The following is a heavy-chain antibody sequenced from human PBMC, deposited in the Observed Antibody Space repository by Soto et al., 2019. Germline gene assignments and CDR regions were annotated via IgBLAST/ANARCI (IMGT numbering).Heavy chain of an antibody. J-gene: IGHJ4*02. CDR1: GFTFSSYG. CDR2: IWYDGSNK. Sequence: VQLVESGGGVVQPGRSLRLSCAASGFTFSSYGMHWVRQAPGKGLEWVAVIWYDGSNKYYADSVKGRFTISRDNSKNTLYLQMNSLRAEDTAVYYCARDLLVVPAAMPDYWGQGTLVTVSS. D-gene: IGHD2-2*01. V-gene: IGHV3-33*01. CDR3: ARDLLVVPAAMPDY.